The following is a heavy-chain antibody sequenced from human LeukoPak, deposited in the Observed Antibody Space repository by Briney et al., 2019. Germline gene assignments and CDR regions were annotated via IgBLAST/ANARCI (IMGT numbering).Heavy chain of an antibody. Sequence: GASVKVSCKASRYTFTGYYMHWVRPAPGQGLEWMGCINPNSGGTNYAQKFQGRVTMTRDTSISTAYMELSRMRSDDTAVYYCARGIVVVPAAIMAVAGPNDYWGQGTLVTVSS. J-gene: IGHJ4*02. CDR1: RYTFTGYY. D-gene: IGHD2-2*02. CDR2: INPNSGGT. V-gene: IGHV1-2*02. CDR3: ARGIVVVPAAIMAVAGPNDY.